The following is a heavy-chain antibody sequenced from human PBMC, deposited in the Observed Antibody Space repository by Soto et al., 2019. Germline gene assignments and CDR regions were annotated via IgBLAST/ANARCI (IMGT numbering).Heavy chain of an antibody. CDR1: GYTFTGYY. D-gene: IGHD3-9*01. J-gene: IGHJ3*02. CDR2: INPNSGGT. Sequence: GASVKVSCKASGYTFTGYYMHWVRQAPGQGLEWMGWINPNSGGTNYAQKFQGWVTMTRDTSISTAYMELSRLRSDDTAVDYCARGRSQFDGAFDIWGQGTMVTVS. CDR3: ARGRSQFDGAFDI. V-gene: IGHV1-2*04.